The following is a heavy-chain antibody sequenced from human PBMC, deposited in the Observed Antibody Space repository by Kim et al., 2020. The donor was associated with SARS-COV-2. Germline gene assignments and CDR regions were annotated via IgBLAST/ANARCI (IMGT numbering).Heavy chain of an antibody. CDR3: AKTPRTPDF. J-gene: IGHJ4*02. Sequence: GTTYYADAVKCRFTIARDNSKNTLYLQMNSLRAEDTAVYFCAKTPRTPDFWGQGTLVTVSS. V-gene: IGHV3-23*01. CDR2: GTT.